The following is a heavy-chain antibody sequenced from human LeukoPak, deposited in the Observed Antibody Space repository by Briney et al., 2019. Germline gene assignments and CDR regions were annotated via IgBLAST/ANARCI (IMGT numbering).Heavy chain of an antibody. V-gene: IGHV4-34*01. D-gene: IGHD3-10*01. CDR1: GFTFSSYS. J-gene: IGHJ4*02. CDR3: ARGRRLLWFGELSE. CDR2: INHGGST. Sequence: GSLRLSCAASGFTFSSYSMNWVRQPPGKGLEWIGEINHGGSTKYNPSLKSRVTISLDTSKSQLSLKLNSLSAADTAVYYCARGRRLLWFGELSEWGQGTLVTVSS.